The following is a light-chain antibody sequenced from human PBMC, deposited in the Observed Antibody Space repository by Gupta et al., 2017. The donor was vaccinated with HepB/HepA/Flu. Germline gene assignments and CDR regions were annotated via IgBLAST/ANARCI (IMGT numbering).Light chain of an antibody. Sequence: EIVMKQSPDTVSVSPGGKAILSCRASQNVNNNVAWYQQTPGRTPRLLIYGASTRASNIPSRFSGSGSEIEFTLTSSGLQYEDFSIYYCQQNNEWWTFGQGTKVEV. CDR1: QNVNNN. CDR3: QQNNEWWT. V-gene: IGKV3-15*01. CDR2: GAS. J-gene: IGKJ1*01.